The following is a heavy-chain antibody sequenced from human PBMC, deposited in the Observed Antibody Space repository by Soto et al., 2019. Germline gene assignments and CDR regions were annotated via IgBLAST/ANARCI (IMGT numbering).Heavy chain of an antibody. V-gene: IGHV3-30-3*01. J-gene: IGHJ6*02. Sequence: PGGSLRLSCAASGFTFSSYAMHWVRQAPGKGLEWVAFISYDGSNKYYADSVKGRFTISRDNSKNTLCLQMNTLRAEDTAVYYCERVGYHYGMDVWGQGTTVTVSS. CDR2: ISYDGSNK. CDR1: GFTFSSYA. CDR3: ERVGYHYGMDV.